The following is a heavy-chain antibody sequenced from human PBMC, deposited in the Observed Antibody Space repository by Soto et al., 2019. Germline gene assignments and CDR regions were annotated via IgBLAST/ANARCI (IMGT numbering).Heavy chain of an antibody. CDR2: INYNSGAI. J-gene: IGHJ1*01. CDR1: GFTFSGYS. V-gene: IGHV3-21*01. D-gene: IGHD3-22*01. Sequence: GGSLRLSCAASGFTFSGYSMNWVRQAPGKGLEWVSSINYNSGAIFYGDSVKGRFTISRDNSKNTLYLQMNSLRAEDTAVYYCAISRDDSSGYYRAEYFQHWGQGTLVTVSS. CDR3: AISRDDSSGYYRAEYFQH.